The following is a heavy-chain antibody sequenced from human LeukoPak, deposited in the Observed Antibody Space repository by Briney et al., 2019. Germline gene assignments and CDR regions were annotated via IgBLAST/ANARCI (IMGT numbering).Heavy chain of an antibody. CDR2: MNPNSGNT. Sequence: ASVKVSCKASGYTFISYDINWVRQATGQGLEWMGWMNPNSGNTGYAQKFQGRVTMTRNTSISTAYMELSSLRSEDTAVYYCARGGIAVAGTSYGMDVWGQGTTVTVSS. CDR1: GYTFISYD. CDR3: ARGGIAVAGTSYGMDV. V-gene: IGHV1-8*01. D-gene: IGHD6-19*01. J-gene: IGHJ6*02.